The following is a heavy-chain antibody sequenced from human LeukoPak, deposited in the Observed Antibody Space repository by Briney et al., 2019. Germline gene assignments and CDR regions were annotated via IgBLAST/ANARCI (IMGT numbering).Heavy chain of an antibody. CDR3: ASSRTGVHYFDY. Sequence: SETLSLTCTVSGGSISSYYWRWIRQPPGKGLEWIGYIYYSGSTNYNPSLKSRVTISVDTSKNRFSLKLSSVTAADTAVYYCASSRTGVHYFDYWGQGTLVTVSS. CDR1: GGSISSYY. V-gene: IGHV4-59*08. D-gene: IGHD3/OR15-3a*01. CDR2: IYYSGST. J-gene: IGHJ4*02.